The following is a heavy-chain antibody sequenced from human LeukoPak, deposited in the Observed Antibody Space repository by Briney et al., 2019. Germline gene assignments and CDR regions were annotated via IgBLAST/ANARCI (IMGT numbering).Heavy chain of an antibody. Sequence: ASVKVSCKASGGTFSSYAISWVRQAPGQGLEWMGRIIPILGIANYAQKFQGRVTITADKSTSTACMELSSLRSEDTAVYYCATAHYDSSGYYYLDYWGQGTLVTVSS. J-gene: IGHJ4*02. D-gene: IGHD3-22*01. CDR2: IIPILGIA. V-gene: IGHV1-69*04. CDR1: GGTFSSYA. CDR3: ATAHYDSSGYYYLDY.